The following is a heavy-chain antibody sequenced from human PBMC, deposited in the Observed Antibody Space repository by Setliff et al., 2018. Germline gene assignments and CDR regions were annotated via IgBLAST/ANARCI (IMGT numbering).Heavy chain of an antibody. Sequence: SGPTLVNPTQTLTLTCTFSGFSLSTSGVGVGWIRQPPGKALEWLALIYWDDDKRYSTSLKSRLTISKDTSKSQVVLTMTNMDPVDTATYYCARIGIDSSSWYSGAFDIWGQGTMVTVSS. CDR3: ARIGIDSSSWYSGAFDI. D-gene: IGHD6-13*01. J-gene: IGHJ3*02. V-gene: IGHV2-5*02. CDR2: IYWDDDK. CDR1: GFSLSTSGVG.